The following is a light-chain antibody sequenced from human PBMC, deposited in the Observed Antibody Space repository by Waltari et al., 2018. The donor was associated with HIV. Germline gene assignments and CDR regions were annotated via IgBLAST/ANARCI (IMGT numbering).Light chain of an antibody. V-gene: IGKV2-30*01. CDR2: KVS. Sequence: DVVMTQSPLSLPVTLGQPASISCRSSQSLVYNETNTYLSWLQQRPGQSPRRLIYKVSNRDSGVPDRFSGSGSGTDFTLKISRVEAEDLGVYYCMQGTHWPLTFGGGTKVEIK. CDR3: MQGTHWPLT. CDR1: QSLVYNETNTY. J-gene: IGKJ4*01.